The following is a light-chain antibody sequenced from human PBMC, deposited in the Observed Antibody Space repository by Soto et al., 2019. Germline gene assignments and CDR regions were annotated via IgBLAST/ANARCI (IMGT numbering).Light chain of an antibody. CDR3: SSYTSSSTLGV. J-gene: IGLJ1*01. V-gene: IGLV2-14*01. CDR2: EVS. Sequence: QSALTQPASVSGSPGQSITISCTGTSSDVGGYNYVSWYQQHPGKAPKLMIYEVSNRPSGVSNRFSGSKSGNTASLTISXLQAEDEADYYCSSYTSSSTLGVFGTGTKLTVL. CDR1: SSDVGGYNY.